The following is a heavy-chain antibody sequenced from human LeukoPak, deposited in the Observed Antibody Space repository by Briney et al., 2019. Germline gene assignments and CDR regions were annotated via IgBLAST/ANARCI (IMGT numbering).Heavy chain of an antibody. CDR2: IYYSGST. V-gene: IGHV4-39*07. CDR3: ARDWSGYYYDSSGYPNWFDP. Sequence: SETLSLTCTVSGGSISSNSYYWGWIRQPPGKGLEWIGSIYYSGSTYYNPSLKSRVTISVDTSKNQFSLKLSSVTAADTAVYYCARDWSGYYYDSSGYPNWFDPWGRGTLVTVSS. CDR1: GGSISSNSYY. D-gene: IGHD3-22*01. J-gene: IGHJ5*02.